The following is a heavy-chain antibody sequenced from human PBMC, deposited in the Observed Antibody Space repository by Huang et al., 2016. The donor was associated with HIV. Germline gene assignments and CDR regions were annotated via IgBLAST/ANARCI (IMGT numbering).Heavy chain of an antibody. CDR3: ARDRVGWYHAFDM. CDR2: SNAYKGDT. CDR1: GYTFASYG. V-gene: IGHV1-18*01. D-gene: IGHD2-15*01. J-gene: IGHJ3*02. Sequence: QVQLVQSGPEVKRPGASVKVSCKASGYTFASYGITWVRQAPGKGLEWMGWSNAYKGDTNYAQILQGRVTMTTDTSTSTAYMELRSLRFDDTAVYYCARDRVGWYHAFDMWGQGTMVTVSS.